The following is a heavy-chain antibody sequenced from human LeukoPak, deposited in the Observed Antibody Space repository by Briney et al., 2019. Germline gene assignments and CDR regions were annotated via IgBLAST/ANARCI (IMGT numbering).Heavy chain of an antibody. Sequence: PGGSLRLSCAASGFTFSSYSMNWVRQAPGKGLEWVSSISSSSSYIYYADSVKGRFTISRDNAENSLYLQMNSLRAEDTAVYYCARPPLDVDTAVDYWGQGTLVTVSS. CDR2: ISSSSSYI. J-gene: IGHJ4*02. CDR3: ARPPLDVDTAVDY. D-gene: IGHD5-18*01. V-gene: IGHV3-21*01. CDR1: GFTFSSYS.